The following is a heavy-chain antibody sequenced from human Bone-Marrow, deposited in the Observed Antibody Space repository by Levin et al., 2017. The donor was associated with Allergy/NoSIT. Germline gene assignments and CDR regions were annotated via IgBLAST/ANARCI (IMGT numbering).Heavy chain of an antibody. CDR1: GFTFSNYG. CDR2: ITYDGNKR. CDR3: AKDGSSAPTGYYGMDV. J-gene: IGHJ6*02. D-gene: IGHD6-19*01. V-gene: IGHV3-30*18. Sequence: PGGSLRLSCVASGFTFSNYGIHWVRQAPGQGLDWVAVITYDGNKRYYADSVEGRFTISRDTSKNTLYLQMTSLGPEDTAVYYCAKDGSSAPTGYYGMDVWGQGTRVTVSS.